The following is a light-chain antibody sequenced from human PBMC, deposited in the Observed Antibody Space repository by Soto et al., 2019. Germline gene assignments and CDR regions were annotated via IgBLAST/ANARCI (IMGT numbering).Light chain of an antibody. Sequence: DIQMTQSPSSLSASVGDRVTITCRASQGIRDDLDWYQQKPGKAPKRLIYAASTLQSGVPSRFSGSGSGTEFTLPINSLQPEDFATYYCLQHNIYPYTFGHGTKLEIK. CDR1: QGIRDD. CDR2: AAS. CDR3: LQHNIYPYT. V-gene: IGKV1-17*01. J-gene: IGKJ2*01.